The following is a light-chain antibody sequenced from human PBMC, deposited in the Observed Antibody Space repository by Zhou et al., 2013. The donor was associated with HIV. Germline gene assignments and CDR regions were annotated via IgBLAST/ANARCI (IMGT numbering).Light chain of an antibody. V-gene: IGKV1-39*01. Sequence: DIQMTQSPSSLSASVGDRVTITCQASQDISNYLNWYQQQPGKAPKLLIYAASTLQGGVPSRFSGSGSGTDFTLTISSLQPEDFATYYCQQSFTTPGTFGQGTKLEIK. J-gene: IGKJ2*01. CDR1: QDISNY. CDR2: AAS. CDR3: QQSFTTPGT.